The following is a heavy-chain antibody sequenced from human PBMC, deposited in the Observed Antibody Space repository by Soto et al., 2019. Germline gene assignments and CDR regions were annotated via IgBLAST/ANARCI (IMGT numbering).Heavy chain of an antibody. CDR1: GFSFSTYA. Sequence: EVQLLESGGGLVQPGGSLRLSCAASGFSFSTYAMSWVRQAPGKGLEWVSAISDRGINTYFADSVKGRFTISRDNSKNTLHLQMNSLRAEDTAVYYCAKEIGEYSYGYNAFDIWGQGIMVTVSS. CDR2: ISDRGINT. D-gene: IGHD5-18*01. V-gene: IGHV3-23*01. J-gene: IGHJ3*02. CDR3: AKEIGEYSYGYNAFDI.